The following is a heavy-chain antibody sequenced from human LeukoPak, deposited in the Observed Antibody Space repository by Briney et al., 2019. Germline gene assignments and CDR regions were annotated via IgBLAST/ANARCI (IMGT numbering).Heavy chain of an antibody. V-gene: IGHV3-11*04. D-gene: IGHD6-13*01. CDR2: ISSSGSTI. J-gene: IGHJ4*02. CDR3: ARAKSSSWYSPDY. Sequence: PGGSLRLSCAASGFTFSDYYMSWIHQAPGKGLEWVSYISSSGSTIYYADSVKGRFTISRDNAKNSLYLQMNSLRAEDTAVYYCARAKSSSWYSPDYWGQGTLVTVSS. CDR1: GFTFSDYY.